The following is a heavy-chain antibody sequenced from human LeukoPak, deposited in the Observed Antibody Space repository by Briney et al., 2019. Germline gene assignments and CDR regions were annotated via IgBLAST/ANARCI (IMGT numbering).Heavy chain of an antibody. CDR3: ARVLDKYYDSSGYGLGDY. Sequence: ASVKVSCKASGYTFTSYGISWVRQAPGQGLEWMGWISAYNGNTNYAQKLQGRVTMTTDTSTSTAYMELRSLRSDDTAVYYCARVLDKYYDSSGYGLGDYWGQGTLVTVSS. V-gene: IGHV1-18*01. D-gene: IGHD3-22*01. J-gene: IGHJ4*02. CDR2: ISAYNGNT. CDR1: GYTFTSYG.